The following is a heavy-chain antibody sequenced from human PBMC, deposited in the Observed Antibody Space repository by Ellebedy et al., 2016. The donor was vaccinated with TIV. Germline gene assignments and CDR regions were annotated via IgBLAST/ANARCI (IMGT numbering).Heavy chain of an antibody. J-gene: IGHJ4*02. CDR1: GYILTSYY. Sequence: AASVKVSCKATGYILTSYYMHWVRQAPGQGLEWMGVMNPSGGTTLNSQKFQCRVKVTRDTSTSTIYMELSSLTSDDTAVYYCARGRSVGSHPFDNWGQGTLVTVSS. CDR2: MNPSGGTT. CDR3: ARGRSVGSHPFDN. D-gene: IGHD1-26*01. V-gene: IGHV1-46*01.